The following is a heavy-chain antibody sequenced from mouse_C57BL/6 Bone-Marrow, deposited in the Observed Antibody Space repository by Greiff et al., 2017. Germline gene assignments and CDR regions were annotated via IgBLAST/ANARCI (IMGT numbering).Heavy chain of an antibody. CDR2: IRSKSNNYAT. CDR3: VRPSSGYDYFDY. Sequence: EVHLVESGGGLVQPKGSLKLSCAASGFSFNTYAMNWVRQAPGKGLEWVARIRSKSNNYATYYADSVKDRFTISRDDSESMLYLQMNNLKTEDTAMYYCVRPSSGYDYFDYWGQGTTLTVSS. CDR1: GFSFNTYA. J-gene: IGHJ2*01. D-gene: IGHD3-2*02. V-gene: IGHV10-1*01.